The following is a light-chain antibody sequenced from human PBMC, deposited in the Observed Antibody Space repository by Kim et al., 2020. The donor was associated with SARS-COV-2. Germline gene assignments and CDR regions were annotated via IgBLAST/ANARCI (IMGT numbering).Light chain of an antibody. CDR2: EVI. J-gene: IGLJ2*01. Sequence: QSALTQPPSVSGSPGQSVTISCTGTSSDVGYYNRVSWYQQPPGTAPKLMIYEVINRPSGVPDHFSGSKSGYTASLTISGLQAEDEADYYCSSYTTSTTVVFGGGTQLTVL. CDR3: SSYTTSTTVV. CDR1: SSDVGYYNR. V-gene: IGLV2-18*02.